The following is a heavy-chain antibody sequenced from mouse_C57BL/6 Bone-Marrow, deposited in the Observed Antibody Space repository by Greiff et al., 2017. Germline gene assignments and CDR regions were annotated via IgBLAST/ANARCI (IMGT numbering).Heavy chain of an antibody. CDR1: GYTFTSYW. CDR2: IYPTSGRT. CDR3: ARSGPLGRSFDY. Sequence: VQLQQPGAELVKPGASVKMSCKASGYTFTSYWITWVKQRPGQGLEWIGDIYPTSGRTNYKEKFKGKAILTVDTSSNTAYVQLSSLTSEDSAVFYCARSGPLGRSFDYWGQGTTLTVSS. V-gene: IGHV1-55*01. D-gene: IGHD4-1*01. J-gene: IGHJ2*01.